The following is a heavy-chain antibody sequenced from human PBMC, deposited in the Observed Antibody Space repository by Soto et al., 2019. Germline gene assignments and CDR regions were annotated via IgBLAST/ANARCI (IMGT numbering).Heavy chain of an antibody. CDR3: ARGSLYCSSISCSYGMDV. CDR1: GFTFSDYG. J-gene: IGHJ6*02. V-gene: IGHV3-33*01. CDR2: IWFDGSNE. Sequence: QVQLVESGGGVVQPGWSLRLSCAASGFTFSDYGMHWVRQAPGEGLQWVAVIWFDGSNEHYADSVKGRFTISRDNSKNTLYLQMYSLRAGDTAVYYCARGSLYCSSISCSYGMDVWCQGTTFTVSS. D-gene: IGHD2-15*01.